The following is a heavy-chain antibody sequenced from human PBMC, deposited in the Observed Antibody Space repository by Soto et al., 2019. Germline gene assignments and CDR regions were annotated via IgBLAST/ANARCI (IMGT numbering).Heavy chain of an antibody. CDR3: ARARGAYGMDV. CDR2: ISAYNGNT. V-gene: IGHV1-18*01. Sequence: QVQLVQSGAEVKKPGSSVKVSCKASGYTFTSYGISWVRQAPGQGLERMGWISAYNGNTNYAQKLQGRVTMTTDTSSCAACRELRSLRSDDTAVYYCARARGAYGMDVWGQGTTVTVSS. CDR1: GYTFTSYG. J-gene: IGHJ6*02.